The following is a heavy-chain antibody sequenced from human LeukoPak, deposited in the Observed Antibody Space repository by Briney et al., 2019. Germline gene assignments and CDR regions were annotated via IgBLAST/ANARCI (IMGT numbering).Heavy chain of an antibody. CDR3: SRENGAFSPFGY. Sequence: SETPSLTCGVSGGSISNTNWWSWVRPPPGQGLEWIGEISLTGLTHYNPSLESRVTVSLDKSKNQLSLNLTSVTAADTAVYYCSRENGAFSPFGYWGQGTLVTVLS. CDR2: ISLTGLT. J-gene: IGHJ4*02. CDR1: GGSISNTNW. V-gene: IGHV4-4*02. D-gene: IGHD2-8*01.